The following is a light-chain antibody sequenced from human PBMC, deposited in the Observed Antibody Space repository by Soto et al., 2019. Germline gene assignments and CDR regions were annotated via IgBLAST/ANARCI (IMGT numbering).Light chain of an antibody. J-gene: IGKJ4*01. CDR2: WAS. V-gene: IGKV4-1*01. CDR3: QQYYSTPPT. Sequence: DIVMTQSPDSLAVSLGERATNNCKSSQSLLYSSNNKNYLAWYQQKPGQPPKLLIYWASTRESGVPDRFSGSGSGTDFTLTISSLQAEDVAVYYCQQYYSTPPTFGGGTKVDIK. CDR1: QSLLYSSNNKNY.